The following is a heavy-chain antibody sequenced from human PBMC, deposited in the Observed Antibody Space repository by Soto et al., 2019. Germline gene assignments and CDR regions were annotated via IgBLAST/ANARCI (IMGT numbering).Heavy chain of an antibody. D-gene: IGHD3-22*01. J-gene: IGHJ6*02. CDR2: IMPIYRTA. Sequence: SVKVSCKASGGTFSNSAISWVRQAPGEGLEWMGGIMPIYRTADYAQKFQGRVTITADESTSTAHMELSGLRSDDTAVYYCARDKDRAQLGGNYYYMLDVWGQGTTVTVSS. CDR3: ARDKDRAQLGGNYYYMLDV. CDR1: GGTFSNSA. V-gene: IGHV1-69*13.